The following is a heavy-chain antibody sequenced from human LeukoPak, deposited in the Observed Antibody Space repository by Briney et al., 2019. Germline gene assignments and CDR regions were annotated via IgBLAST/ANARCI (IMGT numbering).Heavy chain of an antibody. CDR3: ARGEYYFDY. Sequence: GGSQRLSCAASGFTFNNYQMNWVRQAPGKGLECISYISSSGRTIYYADSLKGRFTVSRDNAKNSLYLRMNNLRAEGTAVYYCARGEYYFDYWGQGTLVTVSS. J-gene: IGHJ4*02. V-gene: IGHV3-48*03. CDR1: GFTFNNYQ. CDR2: ISSSGRTI.